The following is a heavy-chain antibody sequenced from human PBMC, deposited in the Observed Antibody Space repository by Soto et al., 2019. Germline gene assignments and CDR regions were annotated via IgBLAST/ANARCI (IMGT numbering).Heavy chain of an antibody. CDR3: ARDLENGYCSGGSCESRRPYYYYMDV. CDR2: INPNSGGT. Sequence: GASVKVSCKASGYTFTGYYMHWVRQAPGQGLEWMGWINPNSGGTNYAQKFQGWVTMTRDTSISTAYMELSRLRSDDTAVYYCARDLENGYCSGGSCESRRPYYYYMDVWGKGTTVTVSS. CDR1: GYTFTGYY. D-gene: IGHD2-15*01. J-gene: IGHJ6*03. V-gene: IGHV1-2*04.